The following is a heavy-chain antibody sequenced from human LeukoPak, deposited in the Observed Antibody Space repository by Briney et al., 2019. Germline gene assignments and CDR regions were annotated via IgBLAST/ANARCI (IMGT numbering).Heavy chain of an antibody. CDR1: GGSISSNDW. V-gene: IGHV4-4*02. CDR2: IYHSGST. Sequence: KPSGTLSLTCAVSGGSISSNDWWSWVRQPPGKGLEWIGEIYHSGSTNYNPSLKSRVTMSVDKSKNQFSLNLSSVTAADTAVFYCARVHRLVPGPFHIWGQGTMVIVSS. D-gene: IGHD6-6*01. J-gene: IGHJ3*02. CDR3: ARVHRLVPGPFHI.